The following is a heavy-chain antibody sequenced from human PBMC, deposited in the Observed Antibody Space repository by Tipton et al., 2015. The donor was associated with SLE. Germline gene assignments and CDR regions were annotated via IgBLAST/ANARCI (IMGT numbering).Heavy chain of an antibody. V-gene: IGHV3-23*01. J-gene: IGHJ4*02. CDR3: AKGRYSSSWSAFDY. CDR1: GFTFSSYA. CDR2: ISGSGGST. Sequence: SLRLSCAASGFTFSSYAMSWVRQAPGKGLEWVSAISGSGGSTYYADSVKGRFTISRDNSKNSLYLQMNSLRAEDTALYYCAKGRYSSSWSAFDYWGRGTLVTVSS. D-gene: IGHD6-13*01.